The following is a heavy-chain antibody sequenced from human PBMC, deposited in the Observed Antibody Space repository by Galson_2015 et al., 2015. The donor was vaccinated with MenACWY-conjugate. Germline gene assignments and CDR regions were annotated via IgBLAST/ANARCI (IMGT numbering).Heavy chain of an antibody. CDR3: SRGYDWCSYFRA. V-gene: IGHV3-53*01. D-gene: IGHD2-8*01. CDR1: GFSVPDNC. J-gene: IGHJ5*02. CDR2: VDRVGAT. Sequence: SLRLSCAVSGFSVPDNCLSWVRQAPGKGPEWIAMVDRVGATIYADSVRGRFTVSRDNFKNTVILQMNSLRAEDTAVYRCSRGYDWCSYFRAWGQGAQVTVSS.